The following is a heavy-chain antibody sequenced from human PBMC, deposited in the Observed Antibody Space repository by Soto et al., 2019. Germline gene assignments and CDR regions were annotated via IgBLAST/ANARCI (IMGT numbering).Heavy chain of an antibody. V-gene: IGHV4-31*03. D-gene: IGHD3-22*01. J-gene: IGHJ3*02. Sequence: QVQLQESGPGLVKPSQTLSHTCTVSGGSISSGGYYWSWIRQHPGKGLEWIGYIYYSGSTYYNPXXKRRVTISVDXXKXQXXLKRGSVTAADTAVYYCARDRIGDDSSGYRGAFDIWGQGTMVTVSS. CDR1: GGSISSGGYY. CDR3: ARDRIGDDSSGYRGAFDI. CDR2: IYYSGST.